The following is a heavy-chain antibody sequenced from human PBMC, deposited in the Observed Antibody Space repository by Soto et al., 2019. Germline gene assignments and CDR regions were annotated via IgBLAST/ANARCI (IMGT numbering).Heavy chain of an antibody. Sequence: HPGGSLRLSCAASRVQLRNYWMHWVRQPPGKGLVWVSRINSEGSSVIYADSVKGRFTVSRDNAKNTLYLQMNNLRAEDTAVYYCVRDQSVAGPTTLFDPWGQGVLVTVSS. CDR2: INSEGSSV. J-gene: IGHJ5*02. CDR1: RVQLRNYW. D-gene: IGHD6-19*01. V-gene: IGHV3-74*01. CDR3: VRDQSVAGPTTLFDP.